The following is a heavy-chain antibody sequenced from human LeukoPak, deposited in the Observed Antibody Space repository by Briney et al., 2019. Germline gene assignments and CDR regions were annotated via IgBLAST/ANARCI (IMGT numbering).Heavy chain of an antibody. CDR3: GRGNKSFDP. Sequence: ASVMVSCKASGYTFTAYYVHWVRQAPGQGLEWIGWINPNTGDTNYAPKFQGRVTMIKDTSTNSAYMELNKLTSDDTAVYYCGRGNKSFDPWGQGTLVTVSS. CDR1: GYTFTAYY. V-gene: IGHV1-2*02. CDR2: INPNTGDT. J-gene: IGHJ5*02.